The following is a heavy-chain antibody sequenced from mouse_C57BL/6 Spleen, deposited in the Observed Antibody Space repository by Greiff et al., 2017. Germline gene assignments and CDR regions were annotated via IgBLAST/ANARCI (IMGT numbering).Heavy chain of an antibody. CDR1: GYTFTSYT. D-gene: IGHD1-1*01. J-gene: IGHJ4*01. V-gene: IGHV1-4*01. CDR3: AREYYGSRPSYAMDY. Sequence: VQLQQSGAELARPGASVKMSCKASGYTFTSYTMHWVKQRPGQGLEWIGDINPSSGSTKYNQKFKDKATLTADKSSSTAYMQLSSLTSEDSAVYYCAREYYGSRPSYAMDYWGQGTSVTVSS. CDR2: INPSSGST.